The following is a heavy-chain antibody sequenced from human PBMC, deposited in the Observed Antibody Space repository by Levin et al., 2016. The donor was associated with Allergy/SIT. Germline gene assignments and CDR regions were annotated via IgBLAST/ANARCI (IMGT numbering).Heavy chain of an antibody. D-gene: IGHD3-3*01. CDR2: INAGNGNT. V-gene: IGHV1-3*01. Sequence: WVRQAPGQRLEWMGWINAGNGNTKYSQKFQGRVTITRDTSASTAYMELSSLRSEDTAVYYCARVAYDFWSDYGYFDYWGQGTLVTVSS. J-gene: IGHJ4*02. CDR3: ARVAYDFWSDYGYFDY.